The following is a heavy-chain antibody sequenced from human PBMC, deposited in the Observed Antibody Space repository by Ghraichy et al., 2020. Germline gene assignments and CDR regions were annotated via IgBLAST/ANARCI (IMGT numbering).Heavy chain of an antibody. Sequence: GGSLRLSCAASGFTFKNYGMHWVRQAPGKGLEWVAFMSFDGSQKYYGDSLKGRFTISRDNSKNTLYLEVSSLRPEDTAIYHFAKTETILGYTYGSFPDYWGQGTLVTVSS. CDR1: GFTFKNYG. CDR2: MSFDGSQK. V-gene: IGHV3-30*18. J-gene: IGHJ4*02. CDR3: AKTETILGYTYGSFPDY. D-gene: IGHD5-18*01.